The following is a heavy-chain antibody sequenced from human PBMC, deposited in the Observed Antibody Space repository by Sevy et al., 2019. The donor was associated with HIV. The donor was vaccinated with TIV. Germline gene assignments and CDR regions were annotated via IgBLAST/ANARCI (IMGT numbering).Heavy chain of an antibody. CDR3: ARHAAFYYGSVSYLYYFDY. CDR1: GYSISNGFY. J-gene: IGHJ4*02. CDR2: IYHNENT. D-gene: IGHD3-10*01. Sequence: SETLSLTCAVSGYSISNGFYWGWVRQSPGRGLEWIGSIYHNENTYYNPSLKSRVSISVDTSNHQFSLRLSSVTAADTAVYYCARHAAFYYGSVSYLYYFDYWGQGTLVTVSS. V-gene: IGHV4-38-2*01.